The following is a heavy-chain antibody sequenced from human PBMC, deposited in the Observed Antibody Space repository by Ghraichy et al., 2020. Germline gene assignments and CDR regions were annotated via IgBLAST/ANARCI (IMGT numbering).Heavy chain of an antibody. Sequence: GGSLRLSCVASGFTFSSYWMHWVRQGPGKGLVWVSRINSDGSSTSYADSVKGRFTNSRDNAKNTLYLQMNSLRAEDTAVYYCARRYYYDSSGYYHELDYWGQGTLVTVSS. CDR3: ARRYYYDSSGYYHELDY. V-gene: IGHV3-74*01. CDR2: INSDGSST. J-gene: IGHJ4*02. D-gene: IGHD3-22*01. CDR1: GFTFSSYW.